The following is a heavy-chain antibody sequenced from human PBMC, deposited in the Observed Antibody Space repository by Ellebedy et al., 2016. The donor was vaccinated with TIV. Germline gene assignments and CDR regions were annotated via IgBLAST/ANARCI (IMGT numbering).Heavy chain of an antibody. CDR1: GGSFSGYY. J-gene: IGHJ5*02. D-gene: IGHD3-22*01. CDR3: VRHSTATTIGT. CDR2: IDHSGNT. Sequence: SETLSLTCAVYGGSFSGYYWTWIRQPPGKGLEWIGEIDHSGNTNYNPSLKSRLTVSIDTSKNQFSLKLSSVTAADTAMFYCVRHSTATTIGTWGQGALVTVSS. V-gene: IGHV4-34*01.